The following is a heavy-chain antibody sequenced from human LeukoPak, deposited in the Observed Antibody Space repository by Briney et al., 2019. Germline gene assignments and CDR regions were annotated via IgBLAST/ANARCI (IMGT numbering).Heavy chain of an antibody. D-gene: IGHD6-13*01. V-gene: IGHV3-23*01. CDR3: AKDLYSSTWDDGFDY. CDR2: ISGSGGTT. CDR1: GFTFSTYA. Sequence: QSGGSLRLSCAASGFTFSTYAMSWVRLAPGKGLEWVSAISGSGGTTFYADSVKGRFTISRDHSKNTLYLQMNSLRAEDTAVYYCAKDLYSSTWDDGFDYWGQGTLVTVSS. J-gene: IGHJ4*02.